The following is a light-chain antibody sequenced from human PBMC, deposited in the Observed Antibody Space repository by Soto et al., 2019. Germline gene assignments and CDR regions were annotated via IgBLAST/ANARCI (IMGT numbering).Light chain of an antibody. CDR3: GTWDSSLSAVV. CDR2: DND. J-gene: IGLJ2*01. V-gene: IGLV1-51*01. Sequence: LTQPPAVSAAPGQKLTISCAGTTSNIGDNYVSWYQQVPGAAPKLLMYDNDKRPSGIPDRFSGSKSGTSATLGITGLQTGDEADYYCGTWDSSLSAVVFGGGTKVTVL. CDR1: TSNIGDNY.